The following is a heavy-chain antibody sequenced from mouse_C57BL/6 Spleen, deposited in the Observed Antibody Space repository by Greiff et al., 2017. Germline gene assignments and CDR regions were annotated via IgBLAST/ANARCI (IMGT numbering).Heavy chain of an antibody. V-gene: IGHV1-69*01. CDR1: GYTFTSYW. CDR2: IDPSDSDT. CDR3: ARGVLRSGYAMDY. Sequence: VQLQQPGAELVMPGASVKLSCKASGYTFTSYWMHWVKQRPGQGLEWIGEIDPSDSDTNYNQKFKGKSTLTVDKSSRTAYMQLSSLTSEDSAVYYCARGVLRSGYAMDYWGQGTSVTVSS. J-gene: IGHJ4*01. D-gene: IGHD1-1*01.